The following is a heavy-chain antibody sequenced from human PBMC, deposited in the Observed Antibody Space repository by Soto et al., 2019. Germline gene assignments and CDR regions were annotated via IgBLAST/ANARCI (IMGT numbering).Heavy chain of an antibody. CDR3: TRDFRFGGE. Sequence: GGALRLPCAASGFYVNKNYMTWVRQAPGKGLEWVSTIYSSGPTYYTDSVKGRFTISRDDSRSTLYLQMNNLTVEDTAVYYCTRDFRFGGEWGRGTLVTVSS. CDR1: GFYVNKNY. V-gene: IGHV3-53*01. CDR2: IYSSGPT. D-gene: IGHD3-16*01. J-gene: IGHJ4*02.